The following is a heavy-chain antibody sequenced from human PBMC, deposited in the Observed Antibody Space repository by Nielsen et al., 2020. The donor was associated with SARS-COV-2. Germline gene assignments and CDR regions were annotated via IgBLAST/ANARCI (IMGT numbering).Heavy chain of an antibody. J-gene: IGHJ6*02. CDR3: AKVTQGGATDYYYYGMDV. V-gene: IGHV3-30*18. CDR2: ISYDGSNK. Sequence: WTRQPPGKGLEWVAVISYDGSNKYYADSVKGRFTISRDNSKNTLYLQMNSLRAEDTAVYYCAKVTQGGATDYYYYGMDVWGQGTTVTVSS. D-gene: IGHD1-26*01.